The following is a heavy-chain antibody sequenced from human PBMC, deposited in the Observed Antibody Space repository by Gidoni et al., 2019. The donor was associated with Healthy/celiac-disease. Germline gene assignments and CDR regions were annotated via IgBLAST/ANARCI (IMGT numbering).Heavy chain of an antibody. D-gene: IGHD3-22*01. V-gene: IGHV3-48*04. Sequence: EVQLVESGGGLVQPGGSLRLSCAASGFTFSSYSMNWVRQAPGKGLEWVSYISSSSSTIYYADSVKGRFTISRDNAKNSLYLQMNSLRAEDTAVYYCARDLYYYDSSGPYGDYWGQGTLVTVSS. J-gene: IGHJ4*02. CDR2: ISSSSSTI. CDR3: ARDLYYYDSSGPYGDY. CDR1: GFTFSSYS.